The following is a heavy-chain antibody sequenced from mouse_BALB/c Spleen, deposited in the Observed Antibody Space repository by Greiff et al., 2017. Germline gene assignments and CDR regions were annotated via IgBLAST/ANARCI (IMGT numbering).Heavy chain of an antibody. J-gene: IGHJ4*01. Sequence: VQLQQSGAELAKPGASVKMSCKASGYTFTSSWMHWVKQRPGQGLEWIGYINPSTGYTEYNQKFKDKATLTADKSSSTAYMQLSILTSEDSAVYYCVATTVVAGYYAMDYWGQGTSVTVSS. CDR3: VATTVVAGYYAMDY. CDR1: GYTFTSSW. CDR2: INPSTGYT. V-gene: IGHV1-7*01. D-gene: IGHD1-1*01.